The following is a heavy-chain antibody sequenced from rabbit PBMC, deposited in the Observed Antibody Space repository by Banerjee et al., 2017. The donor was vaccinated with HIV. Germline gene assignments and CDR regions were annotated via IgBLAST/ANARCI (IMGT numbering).Heavy chain of an antibody. V-gene: IGHV1S40*01. Sequence: QSLEESGGDLVKPGASLTLTCTASGLDFSSSYWICWVRQAPGKGLEWIACIYAGSSGSTQYANWAKGRFTISSHSAQNTLYLQLNSLTAADTATYFCVRVDIVVGGARYYFNLWGQGTLVTVS. D-gene: IGHD4-1*01. CDR2: IYAGSSGST. CDR1: GLDFSSSYW. CDR3: VRVDIVVGGARYYFNL. J-gene: IGHJ4*01.